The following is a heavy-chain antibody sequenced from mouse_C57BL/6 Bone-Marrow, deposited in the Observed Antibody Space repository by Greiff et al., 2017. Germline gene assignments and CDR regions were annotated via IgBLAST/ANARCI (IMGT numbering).Heavy chain of an antibody. CDR2: IDPENGDT. Sequence: VQLQQSGAELVRPGASVKLSCTASGFNIKDDYMHWVKQRPEQGLEWIGWIDPENGDTEYASKFQGKATITADTSSNTAYLQLSSLTSEDTAFYYCTTWGGSSLGYAMDYWGQGTSVTVSS. V-gene: IGHV14-4*01. CDR1: GFNIKDDY. D-gene: IGHD1-1*01. CDR3: TTWGGSSLGYAMDY. J-gene: IGHJ4*01.